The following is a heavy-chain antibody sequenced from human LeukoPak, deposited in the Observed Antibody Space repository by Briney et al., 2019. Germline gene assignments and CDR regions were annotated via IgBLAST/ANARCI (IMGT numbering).Heavy chain of an antibody. CDR2: IRSKRDRYAT. CDR3: AKNHERGRYAGFDF. Sequence: GGSLRLSCAASGFTFSGSAIHWVRQASGKGLEWVGRIRSKRDRYATAYAASVKGRFTVSRDDSDNTAYLQLNSLRAEDTAVYYCAKNHERGRYAGFDFWAEGALVAVSS. V-gene: IGHV3-73*01. J-gene: IGHJ3*01. CDR1: GFTFSGSA. D-gene: IGHD1-26*01.